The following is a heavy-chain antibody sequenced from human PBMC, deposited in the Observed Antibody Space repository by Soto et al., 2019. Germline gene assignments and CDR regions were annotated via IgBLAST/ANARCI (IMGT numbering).Heavy chain of an antibody. D-gene: IGHD1-1*01. CDR1: GYTSTSYY. J-gene: IGHJ4*02. Sequence: QVQLVQSGAEVMQPGASVKVSCKASGYTSTSYYIQWVRQAPGQGLEWMGIINPSGGSTNYAQKFQGRVTMTRDTSTSTVYMELSSLRSEDTAIYYCSRGYPPRDQLGNLPGAFWGQGTLVTVSS. CDR2: INPSGGST. CDR3: SRGYPPRDQLGNLPGAF. V-gene: IGHV1-46*03.